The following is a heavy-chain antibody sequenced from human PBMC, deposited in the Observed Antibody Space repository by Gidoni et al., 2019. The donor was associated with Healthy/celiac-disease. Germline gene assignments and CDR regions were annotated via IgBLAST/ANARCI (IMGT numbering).Heavy chain of an antibody. Sequence: EVQLVQSGAEVKKPGESLKISCTGSGYSFTRYWIGWVRQMPGKGLAWMGIIYPGDSDTRYSPSFQGQVTISADKSISTAYLQWSSLKASDTAMYYCARGKTMITFGGVIALDYWGQGTLVTVSS. V-gene: IGHV5-51*01. CDR2: IYPGDSDT. D-gene: IGHD3-16*02. CDR1: GYSFTRYW. J-gene: IGHJ4*02. CDR3: ARGKTMITFGGVIALDY.